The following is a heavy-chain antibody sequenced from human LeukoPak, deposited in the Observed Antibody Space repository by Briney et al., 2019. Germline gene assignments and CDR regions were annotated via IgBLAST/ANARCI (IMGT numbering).Heavy chain of an antibody. CDR1: GFTFDDYA. V-gene: IGHV3-9*01. J-gene: IGHJ4*02. CDR3: AKGLRGSRHFDY. D-gene: IGHD3-16*01. Sequence: GGSLRLSCAASGFTFDDYAMHWVRQAPGKDLEWVSGISWNSGSIGYADSVKGRFTISRDNAKNSLYLQMNSLRAEDTALYYCAKGLRGSRHFDYWGQGTLVTVSS. CDR2: ISWNSGSI.